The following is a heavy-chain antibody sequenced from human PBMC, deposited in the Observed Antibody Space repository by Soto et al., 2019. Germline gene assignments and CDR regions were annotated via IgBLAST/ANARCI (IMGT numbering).Heavy chain of an antibody. CDR3: ARTAGGRVRGALDI. Sequence: RSLRLSCVASGFTFSSYGMHWVRQAPGKGLEWVAVIPNTENKKYYADSVKGRFTISRDNSQNTLFLQMDSLMSEDTAMYYCARTAGGRVRGALDIWGQGTMVTVSS. J-gene: IGHJ3*02. D-gene: IGHD6-13*01. CDR1: GFTFSSYG. V-gene: IGHV3-30-3*01. CDR2: IPNTENKK.